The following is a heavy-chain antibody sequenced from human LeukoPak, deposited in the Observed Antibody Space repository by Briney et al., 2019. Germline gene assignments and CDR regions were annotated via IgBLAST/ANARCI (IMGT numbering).Heavy chain of an antibody. J-gene: IGHJ4*02. D-gene: IGHD6-19*01. CDR1: GFTFSTYA. Sequence: GGSLRLSCAASGFTFSTYAMSWVRHTPGKGLEWVSGIRSGGNTQYTDSVQGRFTVSRDNAKNTLHLQMDSLRAEDTAIYYCTKDRRQWVVPYFDSWGQGTVVTVSS. V-gene: IGHV3-23*01. CDR3: TKDRRQWVVPYFDS. CDR2: IRSGGNT.